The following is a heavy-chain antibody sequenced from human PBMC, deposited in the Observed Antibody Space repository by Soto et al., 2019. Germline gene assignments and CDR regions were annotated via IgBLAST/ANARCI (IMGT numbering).Heavy chain of an antibody. J-gene: IGHJ6*03. CDR1: RSSFSSYA. CDR3: TTSPSGNWPGGYYPYMEV. D-gene: IGHD2-21*01. V-gene: IGHV3-23*01. CDR2: TSGSGGWS. Sequence: QLLESGGGLVHPGGSLRLSCSASRSSFSSYAINWVRQPPGKGLEWVSSTSGSGGWSDYGDSVKGRFTVSRDNGRSMVYLQMNNLRVEDTAEYLCTTSPSGNWPGGYYPYMEVWGKGTAVIVSS.